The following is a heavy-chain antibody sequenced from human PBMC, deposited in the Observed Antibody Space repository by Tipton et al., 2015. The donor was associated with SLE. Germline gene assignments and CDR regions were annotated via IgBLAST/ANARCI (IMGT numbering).Heavy chain of an antibody. CDR3: AKWYSVILTGTQSFDY. Sequence: SLRFSCAASGFIFSSYWMHWVRQAPGKGLVWVSRINSDGSSATYADSVKGRFTVSRDNAKNTLYLQMNSLRAEAPAMYYCAKWYSVILTGTQSFDYWGQGTLVTVS. D-gene: IGHD3-9*01. V-gene: IGHV3-74*01. CDR1: GFIFSSYW. CDR2: INSDGSSA. J-gene: IGHJ4*02.